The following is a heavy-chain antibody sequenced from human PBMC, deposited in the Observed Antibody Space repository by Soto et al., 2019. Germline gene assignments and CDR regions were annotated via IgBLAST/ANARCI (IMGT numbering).Heavy chain of an antibody. V-gene: IGHV1-58*01. CDR1: GFTFTSSA. CDR3: AADLYYDSSGYYYLPLDY. D-gene: IGHD3-22*01. CDR2: IVVGSGNT. J-gene: IGHJ4*02. Sequence: SVKVSCKASGFTFTSSAVQWVRQARGQRLEWIGWIVVGSGNTNYAQKFQERVTITRDMSTSTAYMELSSLRSEDTAVYYCAADLYYDSSGYYYLPLDYWGQGTLVTVSS.